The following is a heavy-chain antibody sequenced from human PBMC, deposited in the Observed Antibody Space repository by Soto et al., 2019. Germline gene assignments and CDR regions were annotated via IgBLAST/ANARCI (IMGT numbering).Heavy chain of an antibody. J-gene: IGHJ4*02. D-gene: IGHD3-3*01. Sequence: SVKVSCKASGYTFTSYYMHWVRQAPGQGLEWMGIINPSGGSTSYAQKFQGRVTMTRDTSTSTAYMELSSLRSEDTAVYYCARETYYDFCSGYYLDYWSQGTLVTVSS. V-gene: IGHV1-46*01. CDR3: ARETYYDFCSGYYLDY. CDR1: GYTFTSYY. CDR2: INPSGGST.